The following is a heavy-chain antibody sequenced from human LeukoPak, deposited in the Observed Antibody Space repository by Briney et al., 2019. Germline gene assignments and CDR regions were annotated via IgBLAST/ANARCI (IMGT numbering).Heavy chain of an antibody. D-gene: IGHD3-10*01. Sequence: PGGSLRLSCAASGFTFSSYSMNWVRQAPGKGLEWVSYISSSSSTIYYADSVKGRFTISRDNAKNSLYLQMNSLRAEDMAVYYCASTGIMVRGVGGAFDIWGQGTMVTVSS. J-gene: IGHJ3*02. CDR1: GFTFSSYS. CDR2: ISSSSSTI. CDR3: ASTGIMVRGVGGAFDI. V-gene: IGHV3-48*04.